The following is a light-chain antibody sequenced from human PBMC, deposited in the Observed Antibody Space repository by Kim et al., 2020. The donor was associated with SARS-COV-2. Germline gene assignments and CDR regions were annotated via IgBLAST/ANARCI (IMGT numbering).Light chain of an antibody. CDR3: AAWDDSLNGWV. CDR2: SNN. J-gene: IGLJ3*02. Sequence: GQRITISCPGTSSNIGSNTVNWYRQLPGTAPKLLIYSNNQRPSGVPDRFSGSKSGTSASLAISGLQSEDEADYYCAAWDDSLNGWVFGGGTQLTVL. CDR1: SSNIGSNT. V-gene: IGLV1-44*01.